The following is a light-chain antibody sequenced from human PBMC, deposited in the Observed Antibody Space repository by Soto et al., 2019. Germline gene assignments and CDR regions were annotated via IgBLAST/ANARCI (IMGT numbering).Light chain of an antibody. CDR2: DVS. Sequence: DNQLTQSPSSISASVGDRVTITCRASQAVNSWLAWFQQKPGMAPKLVIYDVSSLQSGVPSRFSGSGSGTEFTLTISSLQPEDFAVYYCQLYATSSYTFGQGTKVDIK. V-gene: IGKV1-12*01. CDR3: QLYATSSYT. J-gene: IGKJ2*01. CDR1: QAVNSW.